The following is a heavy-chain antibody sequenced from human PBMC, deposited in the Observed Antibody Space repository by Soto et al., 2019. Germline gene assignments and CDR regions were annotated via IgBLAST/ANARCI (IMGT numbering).Heavy chain of an antibody. CDR3: ARTVGAAYYFDF. Sequence: QVQLQESGPGLVKPSETLSLNCTVSGDSMTKYYWSWVRQPAGEGLEWIGRIYISGSTNYNPSLKSRVTMSIDTSNNRFSLNLKSVTAADTAVYYCARTVGAAYYFDFWGQGALVTVSS. CDR2: IYISGST. J-gene: IGHJ4*02. V-gene: IGHV4-4*07. CDR1: GDSMTKYY. D-gene: IGHD1-26*01.